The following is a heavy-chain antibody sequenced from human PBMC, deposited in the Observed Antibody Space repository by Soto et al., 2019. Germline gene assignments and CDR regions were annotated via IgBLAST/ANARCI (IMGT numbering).Heavy chain of an antibody. Sequence: ASVKVSCKASGYTFTTYGISWVRQAPGQGLEWMGWMSGYKNNTDYAQKFQGRVTMTTDTSTTTVYMDLRSLRSADTAMYYCARMATSGSLNWFDPWGQGTLVTVSS. D-gene: IGHD3-16*02. CDR1: GYTFTTYG. J-gene: IGHJ5*02. CDR2: MSGYKNNT. V-gene: IGHV1-18*01. CDR3: ARMATSGSLNWFDP.